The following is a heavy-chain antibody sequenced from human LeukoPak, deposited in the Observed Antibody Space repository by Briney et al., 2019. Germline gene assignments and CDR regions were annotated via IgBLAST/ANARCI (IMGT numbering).Heavy chain of an antibody. CDR2: IRNDGSDA. Sequence: PGGSLRLSCAASGFTFSETWMHWVRQVPGKGLVWVSRIRNDGSDARYAESVKGRFTISRDNAKNTLYLQMNSLRAEDTAVYYCARGVSWFGESELYYYYYMDVWGKGTTVTISS. V-gene: IGHV3-74*01. J-gene: IGHJ6*03. CDR1: GFTFSETW. CDR3: ARGVSWFGESELYYYYYMDV. D-gene: IGHD3-10*01.